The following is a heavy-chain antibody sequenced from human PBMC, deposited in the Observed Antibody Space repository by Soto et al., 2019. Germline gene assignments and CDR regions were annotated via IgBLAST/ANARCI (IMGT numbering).Heavy chain of an antibody. Sequence: GGFLRLSCAASGITFSSYAMSWVRQAPGQGLEWVSAMSIDDYRTYYADSVKGRFTISRDNSKKTLYLQMNSLRGDDTAVYYCAIPRGGWYLQHWGQGTLVTVSS. CDR3: AIPRGGWYLQH. CDR2: MSIDDYRT. V-gene: IGHV3-23*01. D-gene: IGHD6-19*01. J-gene: IGHJ1*01. CDR1: GITFSSYA.